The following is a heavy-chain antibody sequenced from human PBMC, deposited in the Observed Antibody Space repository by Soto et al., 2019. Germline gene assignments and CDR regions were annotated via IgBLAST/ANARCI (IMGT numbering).Heavy chain of an antibody. V-gene: IGHV3-21*01. CDR3: ASYTTYYYDSSGRSHGAFDI. CDR2: ISSSSSYI. Sequence: GGSLRLSCAASGFTFSSYSMNWVRQAPGKGLEWVSSISSSSSYIYYADSVKGRFTISRDNAKNSLYLQMNSLRAEDTAVYYCASYTTYYYDSSGRSHGAFDIWGQGTMVTV. J-gene: IGHJ3*02. D-gene: IGHD3-22*01. CDR1: GFTFSSYS.